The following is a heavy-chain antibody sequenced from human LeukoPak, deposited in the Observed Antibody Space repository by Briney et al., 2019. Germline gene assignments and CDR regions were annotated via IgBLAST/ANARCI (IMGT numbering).Heavy chain of an antibody. Sequence: PGRSLRLSCAASGFTFSSYAMHWVRQAPGKGLEWVAVISYDGSNKYYADSVKGRFTISRDNSKNTLYLQMNSLQTEDTAVYYCTTITMMLIHPDYWGQGTLVTVSS. V-gene: IGHV3-30-3*01. J-gene: IGHJ4*02. CDR1: GFTFSSYA. CDR3: TTITMMLIHPDY. D-gene: IGHD3-22*01. CDR2: ISYDGSNK.